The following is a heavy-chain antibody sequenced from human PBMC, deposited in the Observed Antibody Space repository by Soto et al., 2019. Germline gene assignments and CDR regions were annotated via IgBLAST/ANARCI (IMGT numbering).Heavy chain of an antibody. V-gene: IGHV3-15*07. Sequence: GGSLRLSCAACGVTLSYAYMNWVSHAPGKGLEWVGRIKSNADGGAADSAAPVKGRFTISRDDSTNTLYLQMNSLKTEDTAIYYCTTLCGGDCSPNYWGQGTLVTVSS. CDR1: GVTLSYAY. CDR2: IKSNADGGAA. D-gene: IGHD2-21*02. CDR3: TTLCGGDCSPNY. J-gene: IGHJ4*02.